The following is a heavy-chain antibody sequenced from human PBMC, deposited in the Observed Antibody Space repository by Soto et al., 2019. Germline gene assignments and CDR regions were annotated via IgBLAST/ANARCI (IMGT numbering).Heavy chain of an antibody. CDR1: GGSVSSGSYY. CDR3: ARGDYDIVTGYYF. V-gene: IGHV4-61*01. D-gene: IGHD3-9*01. Sequence: QVQLQESGPGLVTPSETLSLTCTVSGGSVSSGSYYWSWIRQPPGKGLEWIGYIYYSGSTNYNPSLKSRVTISVDTSKNQFSLKLSSVTAADTAVYYCARGDYDIVTGYYFWGQGTLVTVSS. CDR2: IYYSGST. J-gene: IGHJ4*02.